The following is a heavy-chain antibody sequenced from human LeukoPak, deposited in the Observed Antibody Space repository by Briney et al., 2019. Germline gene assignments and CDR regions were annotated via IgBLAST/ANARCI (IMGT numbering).Heavy chain of an antibody. D-gene: IGHD2-15*01. V-gene: IGHV3-30*02. Sequence: GGSLRLSCAASGFTFSSYGMHWVRQAPGKGLDWVAFIRYDGRNKYYADSVKGRFTISRDNSKNTLYLQMNSLRAEDTAVYYCAKSGLNRFDYWGQGTLVTVSS. J-gene: IGHJ4*02. CDR2: IRYDGRNK. CDR1: GFTFSSYG. CDR3: AKSGLNRFDY.